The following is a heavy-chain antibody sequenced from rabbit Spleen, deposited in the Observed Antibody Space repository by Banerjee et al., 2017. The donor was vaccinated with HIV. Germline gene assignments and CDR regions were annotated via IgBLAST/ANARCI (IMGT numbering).Heavy chain of an antibody. J-gene: IGHJ6*01. CDR3: ARDSATSFSSYGMDL. D-gene: IGHD1-1*01. CDR2: IDSGSSGFT. V-gene: IGHV1S40*01. CDR1: GFSFSGSYY. Sequence: QSLEESGGDLVKPGGSLTLTCTASGFSFSGSYYMCWVRQAPGKGLEWIACIDSGSSGFTYFASWAKGRFTISKTSSTTVTLQMTSLTVADTAIYFCARDSATSFSSYGMDLWGPGTLVTVS.